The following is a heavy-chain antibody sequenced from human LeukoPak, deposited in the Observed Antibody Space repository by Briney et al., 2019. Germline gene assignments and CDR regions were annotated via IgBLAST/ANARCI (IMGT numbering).Heavy chain of an antibody. J-gene: IGHJ3*02. CDR3: ARGILQLLDAFDI. CDR1: GFTFSSYE. V-gene: IGHV3-48*03. D-gene: IGHD2-2*01. Sequence: GGSLRLSCAASGFTFSSYEMNWVRQAPGKGLEWVSYISSSGSTIYYADSVKGRFTISRDNAKNSLYLQMNSLRAEDTAAYYCARGILQLLDAFDIWGQGTMVTVSS. CDR2: ISSSGSTI.